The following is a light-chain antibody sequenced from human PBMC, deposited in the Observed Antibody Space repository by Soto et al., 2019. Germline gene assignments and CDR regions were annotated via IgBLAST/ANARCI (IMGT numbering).Light chain of an antibody. V-gene: IGLV3-1*01. J-gene: IGLJ1*01. CDR3: QAWDSSTFHV. CDR2: QDS. Sequence: SYELTQPPSVSVSPGQTASITCSGDKLGDKYACWYQQKPGQSPVLVIYQDSKRPSGIPERFSGSNSGNTATLTISGTQAMDEADYYCQAWDSSTFHVLGTGTKVTVL. CDR1: KLGDKY.